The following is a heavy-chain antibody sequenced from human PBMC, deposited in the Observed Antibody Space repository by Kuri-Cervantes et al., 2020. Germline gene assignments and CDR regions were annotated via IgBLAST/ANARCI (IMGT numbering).Heavy chain of an antibody. V-gene: IGHV3-30*18. CDR3: AKDPYGGCSSTSCYSSHFDY. J-gene: IGHJ4*02. D-gene: IGHD2-2*01. CDR1: GFTFSSYG. CDR2: ISYDGSNK. Sequence: GESLKISCAASGFTFSSYGMHWVRQAPGKGLEWVAVISYDGSNKYYADSVKGRFTISRDNSKNTLYLQMNSLRAEDTAVYYCAKDPYGGCSSTSCYSSHFDYWGQGTLVTVSS.